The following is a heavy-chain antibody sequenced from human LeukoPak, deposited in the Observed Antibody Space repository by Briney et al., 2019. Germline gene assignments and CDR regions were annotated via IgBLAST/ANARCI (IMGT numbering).Heavy chain of an antibody. J-gene: IGHJ6*02. CDR1: GGSFSGYY. Sequence: SETLSLTCAVYGGSFSGYYWSWIRQPPGKGLEWIGEINHSGSTNYNPSLKSRVTISVDTSQNQFSLKLSSVTAADTAVYYCARLVVTAIRRNYYYYYGMDVWGQGTTVTVSS. CDR3: ARLVVTAIRRNYYYYYGMDV. V-gene: IGHV4-34*01. D-gene: IGHD2-21*02. CDR2: INHSGST.